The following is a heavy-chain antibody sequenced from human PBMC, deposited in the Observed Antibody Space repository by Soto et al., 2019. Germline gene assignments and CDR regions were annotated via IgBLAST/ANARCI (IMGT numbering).Heavy chain of an antibody. CDR3: ARAGYRDPTNWFDP. Sequence: ASVKVSCKASGYTFTSYGISWVRQAPGQGLEWMGWISAYNGNTNYAQKFQGRVTITRDTSASTAYMELSSLRSEDTAVYYCARAGYRDPTNWFDPWGQGTLVTVSS. V-gene: IGHV1-18*01. D-gene: IGHD2-2*01. CDR1: GYTFTSYG. J-gene: IGHJ5*02. CDR2: ISAYNGNT.